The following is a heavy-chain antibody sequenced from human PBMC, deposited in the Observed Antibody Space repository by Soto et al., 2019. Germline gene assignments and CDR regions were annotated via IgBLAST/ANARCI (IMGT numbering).Heavy chain of an antibody. D-gene: IGHD6-13*01. CDR3: ARPGGSGWFYFDS. V-gene: IGHV4-30-2*03. CDR1: GGSISSGGYS. CDR2: IYYSGST. Sequence: SSETLSLTCAVSGGSISSGGYSWSWIRQPPGKGLEWIGSIYYSGSTYYNPSLKSRVTISVDTSKNHFSLKLTSVTAADTAVYYCARPGGSGWFYFDSWGQGSQVTVSS. J-gene: IGHJ4*02.